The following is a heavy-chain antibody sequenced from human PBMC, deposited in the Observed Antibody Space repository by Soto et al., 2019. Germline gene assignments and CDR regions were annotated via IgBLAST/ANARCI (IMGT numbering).Heavy chain of an antibody. V-gene: IGHV4-59*08. CDR3: ARHSPTMDYTVEAFDI. D-gene: IGHD3-16*01. CDR1: GGSISSYY. J-gene: IGHJ3*02. CDR2: IYYSGST. Sequence: QVQLQESGPGLVKPWETLSLTCTVSGGSISSYYCSWIQQYPGKGLDWIGYIYYSGSTNYNPSLKSRVTMSVDTSKNQFSLKLSSVTAADTAVYYCARHSPTMDYTVEAFDIWGQGTMVTVSS.